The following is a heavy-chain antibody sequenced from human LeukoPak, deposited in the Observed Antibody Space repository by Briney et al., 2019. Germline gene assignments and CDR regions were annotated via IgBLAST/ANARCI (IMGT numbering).Heavy chain of an antibody. CDR3: ARDYAGYSSRFGYYYYMDV. D-gene: IGHD5-18*01. CDR2: INSDGSST. CDR1: GFTFSRYW. Sequence: PGGSLRLSCAASGFTFSRYWMHWVRQAPGKGLVWVSRINSDGSSTSYADSVKGRFTISRDNAKNTLYLQMNSLRAEDTAVYYCARDYAGYSSRFGYYYYMDVWAKGPTVTVSS. V-gene: IGHV3-74*01. J-gene: IGHJ6*03.